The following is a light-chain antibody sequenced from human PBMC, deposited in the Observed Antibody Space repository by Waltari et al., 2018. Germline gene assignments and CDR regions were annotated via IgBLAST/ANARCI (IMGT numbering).Light chain of an antibody. Sequence: DVVMTQSPLSLPVIFGQPASISCRSSQSLVHSDGNTYLNWFQQRPVQSPRRLIYKVSNRDSGVPDRFSARGSGTDFTLKVSGVEAEDVGVYYCMQGTHWPRTFGQGTKLEI. V-gene: IGKV2-30*02. CDR2: KVS. CDR3: MQGTHWPRT. J-gene: IGKJ2*01. CDR1: QSLVHSDGNTY.